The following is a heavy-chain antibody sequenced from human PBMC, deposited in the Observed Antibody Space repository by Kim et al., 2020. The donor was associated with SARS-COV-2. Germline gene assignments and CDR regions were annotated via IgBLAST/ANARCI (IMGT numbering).Heavy chain of an antibody. J-gene: IGHJ1*01. CDR3: AKDEGVVGTPAGVQH. CDR2: TSWDGGST. V-gene: IGHV3-43D*03. Sequence: GGSLRLSCAASGFTSDDYAMHWVRQAPGKGLEWVSLTSWDGGSTYYADSVKGRFTITRDNSKNSLYLQMNSLRAEDTALYYCAKDEGVVGTPAGVQHWGQGTLVTVSS. D-gene: IGHD6-19*01. CDR1: GFTSDDYA.